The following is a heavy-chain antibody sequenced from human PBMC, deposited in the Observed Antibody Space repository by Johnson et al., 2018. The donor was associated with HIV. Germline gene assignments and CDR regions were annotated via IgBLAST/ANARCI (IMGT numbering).Heavy chain of an antibody. Sequence: VQLVESGGGLVQPGGSLRMSCVASGFTFSTYGMTWVRQAPGKGLEWVSAISGTGGTTYYADSVRGRFSISRDKSKDTLYLQMSSLRAEDTAVYYCARDGESQQLPLGDAFDIWGPGTVVTVSS. J-gene: IGHJ3*02. D-gene: IGHD6-13*01. V-gene: IGHV3-23*04. CDR2: ISGTGGTT. CDR3: ARDGESQQLPLGDAFDI. CDR1: GFTFSTYG.